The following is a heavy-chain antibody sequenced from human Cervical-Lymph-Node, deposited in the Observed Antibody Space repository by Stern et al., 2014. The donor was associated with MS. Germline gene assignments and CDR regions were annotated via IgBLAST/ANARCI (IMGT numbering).Heavy chain of an antibody. D-gene: IGHD6-13*01. V-gene: IGHV3-11*01. Sequence: VQLVESGGGLVKPGGSLRLSCAVSGLTFSDYYMTWIRQAPGKGLECVSYISSSGTTIYYADSVKGRFTISRDNAKKSLFLQMNSLRAEDTAVYYCTRSHKTTWYNFDYWGQGTLVTVSS. CDR1: GLTFSDYY. CDR3: TRSHKTTWYNFDY. CDR2: ISSSGTTI. J-gene: IGHJ4*02.